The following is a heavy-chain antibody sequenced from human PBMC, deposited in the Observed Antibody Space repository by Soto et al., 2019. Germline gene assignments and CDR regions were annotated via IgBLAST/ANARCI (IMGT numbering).Heavy chain of an antibody. J-gene: IGHJ4*02. D-gene: IGHD6-25*01. CDR1: GGSISSSSYY. CDR3: PRRSRGYKSY. V-gene: IGHV4-39*01. Sequence: QLQLQESGPGLVKPSETLSLTCTVSGGSISSSSYYWGWIRQPPGKGLEWIGSIYYSGSTYYNPSLKSRVAITVDTSKNQFALMLSSVTAADTDVYYFPRRSRGYKSYWGQGTLVTVSS. CDR2: IYYSGST.